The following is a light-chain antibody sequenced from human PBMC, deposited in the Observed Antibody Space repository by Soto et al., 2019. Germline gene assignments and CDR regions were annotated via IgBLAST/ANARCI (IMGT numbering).Light chain of an antibody. CDR3: QQSYSTPSIT. J-gene: IGKJ5*01. V-gene: IGKV1-39*01. CDR1: ESISRH. Sequence: DIQMTQSPSSLSAFVGDRVTITCRASESISRHLNWYQQKPGKAPKLLIYAASSLQNGVPSRFSGGGSGTDFTLTNSNLQPADFATYYCQQSYSTPSITFGQGTRLEIK. CDR2: AAS.